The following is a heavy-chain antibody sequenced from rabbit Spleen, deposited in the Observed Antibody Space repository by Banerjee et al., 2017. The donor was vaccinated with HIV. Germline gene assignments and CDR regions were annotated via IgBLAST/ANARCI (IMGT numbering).Heavy chain of an antibody. CDR2: IEPIFGNSGST. CDR1: GFDFSNYG. V-gene: IGHV1S45*01. J-gene: IGHJ2*01. Sequence: QEQLVESGGGLVQPGGSLKLSCKGSGFDFSNYGVSWVRQAPGKGLEWIGYIEPIFGNSGSTWYATWAKGRFTISKTSSTAATLQMTSLTAADTATYFCARNYVNAFDPWGPGTLVTVS. D-gene: IGHD1-1*01. CDR3: ARNYVNAFDP.